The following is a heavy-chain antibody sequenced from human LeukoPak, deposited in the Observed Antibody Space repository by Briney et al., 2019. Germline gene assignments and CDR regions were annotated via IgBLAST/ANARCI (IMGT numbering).Heavy chain of an antibody. J-gene: IGHJ3*02. D-gene: IGHD6-19*01. CDR1: GYTLAELS. CDR3: ATNPLENGWTGVAFDI. V-gene: IGHV1-24*01. CDR2: FDPEDGET. Sequence: ASVKVSCKVSGYTLAELSMHWVRQAPGKGLEWMGGFDPEDGETIYAQKFQGRVTMTEDTSTDTAYMELSSLRSEDTAVYYCATNPLENGWTGVAFDIWGQGTMVTVSS.